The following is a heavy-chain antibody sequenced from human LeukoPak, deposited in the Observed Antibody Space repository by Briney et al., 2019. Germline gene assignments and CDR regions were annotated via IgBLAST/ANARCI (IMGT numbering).Heavy chain of an antibody. J-gene: IGHJ3*02. D-gene: IGHD6-13*01. V-gene: IGHV1-2*02. CDR3: ARVGVAAAGTDDAFDI. Sequence: ASVKVSCKASGGTFSSYAISWVRQAPGQGLEWMGWINPNSGGTNYAQKFQGRVTMTRDTSISTAYMELSRLRSDDTAVYYCARVGVAAAGTDDAFDIWGQGTMVTVSS. CDR2: INPNSGGT. CDR1: GGTFSSYA.